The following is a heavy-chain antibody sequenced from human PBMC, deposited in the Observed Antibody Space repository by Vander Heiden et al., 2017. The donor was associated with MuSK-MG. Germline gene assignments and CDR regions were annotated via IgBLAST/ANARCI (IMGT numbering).Heavy chain of an antibody. CDR3: AGNEGGISGAFDI. Sequence: QLQLQESGPGLVKPSETLSLTCTVSGGSISSSSYYWGWIRQPPGKGLEWIGSIYYSGSTYYNPSLKSRVTISVDTSKNQFSLKLSSVTAADTAVYYCAGNEGGISGAFDIWGQGTMVTVSS. CDR2: IYYSGST. D-gene: IGHD3-3*02. J-gene: IGHJ3*02. V-gene: IGHV4-39*01. CDR1: GGSISSSSYY.